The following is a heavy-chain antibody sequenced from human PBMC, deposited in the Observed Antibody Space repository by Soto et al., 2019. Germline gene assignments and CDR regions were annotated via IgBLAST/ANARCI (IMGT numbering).Heavy chain of an antibody. V-gene: IGHV1-8*01. CDR3: ARGGVFFFAAPTNPFDY. Sequence: GASMKVSCKASGYTFTSYDINWVRQATGQRFEWMGWMKPKSGNTGYAQKFQGRVTMTRNPSIGTAYMELSSLRSEDTAVYYCARGGVFFFAAPTNPFDYWGQGTLVTVSS. J-gene: IGHJ4*02. CDR1: GYTFTSYD. D-gene: IGHD3-10*01. CDR2: MKPKSGNT.